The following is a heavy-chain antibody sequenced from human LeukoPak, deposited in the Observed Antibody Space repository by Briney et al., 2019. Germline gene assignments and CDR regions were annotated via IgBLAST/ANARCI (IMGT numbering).Heavy chain of an antibody. CDR2: IYYGGNT. D-gene: IGHD6-13*01. Sequence: SETLSLTCSVSGVSISSSSSYWGWIRQPPGKGLEWIGSIYYGGNTYYNPSLKSRVTISVDTSKNQFSLKLTSVTAADTAVYYCARDRDRSYSRYGMDVWGQGTTVTVSS. CDR1: GVSISSSSSY. V-gene: IGHV4-39*07. J-gene: IGHJ6*02. CDR3: ARDRDRSYSRYGMDV.